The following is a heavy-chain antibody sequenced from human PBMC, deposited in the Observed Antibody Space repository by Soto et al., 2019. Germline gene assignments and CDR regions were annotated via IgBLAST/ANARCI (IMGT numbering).Heavy chain of an antibody. D-gene: IGHD3-22*01. J-gene: IGHJ4*02. CDR3: ARDCLYYDSSGYCY. V-gene: IGHV3-74*01. Sequence: GGSLRLSCAASGFTFSSYWMHWVRQAPGKGLVWVSRINSDGSTTTYADSVKGRVTISRDNAKNTLYLQMNSLRAEDTAVYYCARDCLYYDSSGYCYWGQGILVTVSS. CDR1: GFTFSSYW. CDR2: INSDGSTT.